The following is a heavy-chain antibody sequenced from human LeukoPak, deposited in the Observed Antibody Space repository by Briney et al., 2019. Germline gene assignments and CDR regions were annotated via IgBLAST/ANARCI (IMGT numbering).Heavy chain of an antibody. Sequence: KASETLSLTCTVSGGSISSSSYYWGWIRQPPGKGLEWIGSIYYSGSTNYNPSLKSRVTISVDTSKNQFFLKLSSVTAADTAVYYCARAYSAYERFDYWGQGTLVTVSS. CDR1: GGSISSSSYY. CDR3: ARAYSAYERFDY. CDR2: IYYSGST. D-gene: IGHD5-12*01. V-gene: IGHV4-39*07. J-gene: IGHJ4*02.